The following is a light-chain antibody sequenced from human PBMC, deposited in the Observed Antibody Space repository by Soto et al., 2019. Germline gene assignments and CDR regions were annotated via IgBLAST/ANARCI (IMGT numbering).Light chain of an antibody. CDR3: QQRSSWPLT. Sequence: EIVLTQSPATLSLSPGERATLSCRASQSLSKSLVWYQQKPGQAPRLLIDGASNRATGIPARFSGSGSGTDFTLTISSLEHEDFEVDFCQQRSSWPLTLGGGTKVDIK. V-gene: IGKV3-11*01. CDR1: QSLSKS. J-gene: IGKJ4*02. CDR2: GAS.